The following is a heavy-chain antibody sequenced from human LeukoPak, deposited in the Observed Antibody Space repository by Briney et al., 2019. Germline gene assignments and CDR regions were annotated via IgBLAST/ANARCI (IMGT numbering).Heavy chain of an antibody. J-gene: IGHJ1*01. V-gene: IGHV4-38-2*02. CDR2: IYHSGST. Sequence: SETLSLTRAVSGYSISSGYYWGWIRQPPGKGLEWIGSIYHSGSTYYNPSLKSRVTISVDTSKNQFSLKLSSVTAADTAVYYCARERDSSGYYSSFQHWGQGTLVTVSS. CDR3: ARERDSSGYYSSFQH. D-gene: IGHD3-22*01. CDR1: GYSISSGYY.